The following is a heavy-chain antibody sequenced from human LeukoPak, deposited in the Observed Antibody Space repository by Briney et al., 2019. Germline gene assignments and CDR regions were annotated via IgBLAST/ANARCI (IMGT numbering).Heavy chain of an antibody. V-gene: IGHV3-30*04. J-gene: IGHJ5*02. CDR1: GFTFSSYA. D-gene: IGHD2/OR15-2a*01. Sequence: GGSLRLSCAASGFTFSSYAMHWVRQAPGKGLEWVAVISYDGSNKYYADSVKGRITISRDNSKNTLYLQMNGLRAEDTAVYYCAKVTFEGVDPWGQGTLVTVSS. CDR2: ISYDGSNK. CDR3: AKVTFEGVDP.